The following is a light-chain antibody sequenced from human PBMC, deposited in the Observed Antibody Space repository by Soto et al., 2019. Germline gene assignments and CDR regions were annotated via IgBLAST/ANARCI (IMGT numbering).Light chain of an antibody. CDR2: DTS. Sequence: IQLTPSPSTLSASVGDRVTITCRASQSVSDGWAWYQQKPGNPPKLLIYDTSRLESAVPSRFSASGSGTEFTHTISGLQPDDCATDYCHLYYSQTWTFGQGTK. J-gene: IGKJ1*01. CDR1: QSVSDG. CDR3: HLYYSQTWT. V-gene: IGKV1-5*01.